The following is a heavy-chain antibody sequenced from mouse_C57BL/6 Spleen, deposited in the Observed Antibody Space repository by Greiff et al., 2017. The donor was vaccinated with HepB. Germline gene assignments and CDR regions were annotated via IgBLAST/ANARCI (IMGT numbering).Heavy chain of an antibody. J-gene: IGHJ3*01. CDR2: IYPSDSET. CDR3: ARKDYGSSQFAY. Sequence: QVQLQQPGAELVRPGSSVKLSCKASGYTFTSYRMDWVKQRPGQGLEWIGNIYPSDSETHYNQKFKDKATLTVDKSSSTAYMQLSSLTSEASAVYYCARKDYGSSQFAYWGQGTLVTVSA. V-gene: IGHV1-61*01. CDR1: GYTFTSYR. D-gene: IGHD1-1*01.